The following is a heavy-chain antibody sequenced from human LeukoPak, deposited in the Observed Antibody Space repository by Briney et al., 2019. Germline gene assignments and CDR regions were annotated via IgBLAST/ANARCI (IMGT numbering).Heavy chain of an antibody. CDR3: ARVPYGDYEIDY. V-gene: IGHV3-66*01. Sequence: GGSLRLSCAASGFTVSSNYMSWVRQAPGKGLEWVSVIYSGGSTYYADSVKGRFTISRDNSKNTLYLQMNSLRAEDTAVYYCARVPYGDYEIDYWGQGTLVTVSS. CDR1: GFTVSSNY. CDR2: IYSGGST. D-gene: IGHD4-17*01. J-gene: IGHJ4*02.